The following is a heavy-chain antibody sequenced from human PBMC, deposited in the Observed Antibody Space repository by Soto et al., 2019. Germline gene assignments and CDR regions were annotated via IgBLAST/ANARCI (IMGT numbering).Heavy chain of an antibody. CDR2: IGTAGDP. V-gene: IGHV3-13*05. CDR3: ARGVAGTFDY. J-gene: IGHJ4*02. Sequence: WWSLRLCCAASGFTFSSYDTHWCRQATGKGLEWVSAIGTAGDPYYPGSVKGRFTISRENAKNSLYLQMNSLRAGDTAVYYCARGVAGTFDYWGQGTLVTVSS. D-gene: IGHD6-19*01. CDR1: GFTFSSYD.